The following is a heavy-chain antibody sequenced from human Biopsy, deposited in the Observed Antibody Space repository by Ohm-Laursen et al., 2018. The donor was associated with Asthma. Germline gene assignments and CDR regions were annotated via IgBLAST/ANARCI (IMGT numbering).Heavy chain of an antibody. CDR1: GGTFSNFA. CDR2: IMTVFGTT. D-gene: IGHD6-19*01. J-gene: IGHJ6*02. V-gene: IGHV1-69*01. CDR3: ARCQVGYSSGWSLLLKKIYYSGMDV. Sequence: SSVKVSCKVPGGTFSNFAISWVRQAPGQGLEWLGGIMTVFGTTNYAQKFQGRVTITADESTSTAYMEVTSLRSEDTVIYYCARCQVGYSSGWSLLLKKIYYSGMDVWGQGTAVTVSS.